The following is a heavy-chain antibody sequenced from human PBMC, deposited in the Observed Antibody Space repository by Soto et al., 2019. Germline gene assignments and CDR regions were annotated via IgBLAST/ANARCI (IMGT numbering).Heavy chain of an antibody. CDR2: MNPNSGNT. D-gene: IGHD3-3*01. V-gene: IGHV1-8*01. Sequence: EASVKVSCKASGYTFTSYDINWVRQASGQGLEWMGWMNPNSGNTGYAQKFQGRVTMTRNTSISTAYMELSSLRSEDTAVYYCARASRRITIFGVAHYYYGMQVWGQGTTVIVSS. J-gene: IGHJ6*01. CDR3: ARASRRITIFGVAHYYYGMQV. CDR1: GYTFTSYD.